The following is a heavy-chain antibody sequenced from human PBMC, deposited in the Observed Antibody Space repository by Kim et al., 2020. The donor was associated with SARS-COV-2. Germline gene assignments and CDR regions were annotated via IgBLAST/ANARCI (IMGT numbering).Heavy chain of an antibody. V-gene: IGHV4-34*01. CDR3: ARGRRTMVRGVIIAFDY. J-gene: IGHJ4*02. CDR1: GGSFSGYY. CDR2: INHSGST. D-gene: IGHD3-10*01. Sequence: SETLSLTCAVYGGSFSGYYWSWIRQPPGKGLEWIGEINHSGSTNYNPSLKSRVTISVDTSKNQFSLKLSSVTAADTAVYYCARGRRTMVRGVIIAFDYWGQGTLVTVSS.